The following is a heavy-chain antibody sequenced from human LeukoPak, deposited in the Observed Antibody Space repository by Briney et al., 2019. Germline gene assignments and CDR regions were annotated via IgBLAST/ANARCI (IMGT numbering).Heavy chain of an antibody. CDR1: GGSISSGSYY. V-gene: IGHV4-61*02. Sequence: SQTLSLTCTVSGGSISSGSYYWSWIRQPAGKGLEWIGRIYTSGSTNYNPSLKSRVTISVDTSKNQFSLKLSPVTAADTAVYYCARAYSSSSGWFDPWGQGTLVTVSS. J-gene: IGHJ5*02. CDR3: ARAYSSSSGWFDP. D-gene: IGHD6-13*01. CDR2: IYTSGST.